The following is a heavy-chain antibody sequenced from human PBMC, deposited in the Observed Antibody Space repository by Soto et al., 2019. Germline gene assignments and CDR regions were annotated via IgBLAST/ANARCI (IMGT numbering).Heavy chain of an antibody. J-gene: IGHJ4*02. CDR1: GFSLSTSGMR. Sequence: SGPTLVNPTQTLTLTCTFSGFSLSTSGMRVSWIRQPPGKALEWLARIDWDDDKFYRTSLKTRPTISKDTYKNQAVLKKTNMAPVDTDTYYCARTTYYYDSSGYYNFAYWGQGTLVTVSS. V-gene: IGHV2-70*04. CDR3: ARTTYYYDSSGYYNFAY. CDR2: IDWDDDK. D-gene: IGHD3-22*01.